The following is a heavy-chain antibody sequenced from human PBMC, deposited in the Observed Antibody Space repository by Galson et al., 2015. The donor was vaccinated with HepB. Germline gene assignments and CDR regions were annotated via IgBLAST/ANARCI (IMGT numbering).Heavy chain of an antibody. J-gene: IGHJ6*02. Sequence: QSGAEVKKPGESLKISCKGSGYSFTSYWIGWVRQMPGKGLEWMGIIYPGDSDTRYSPSFQGQVTISADKSISTAYLQWSSLKASDTAMYYCARHGLEEADYYYYGMDVWGQGTTVTVSS. CDR1: GYSFTSYW. CDR2: IYPGDSDT. D-gene: IGHD6-6*01. CDR3: ARHGLEEADYYYYGMDV. V-gene: IGHV5-51*01.